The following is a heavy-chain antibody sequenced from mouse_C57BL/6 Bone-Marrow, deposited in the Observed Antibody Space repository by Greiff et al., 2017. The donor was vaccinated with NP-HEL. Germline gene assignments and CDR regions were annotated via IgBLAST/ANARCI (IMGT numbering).Heavy chain of an antibody. V-gene: IGHV1-69*01. Sequence: QVQLQQSGAELVMPGASVKLSCKASGYTFTSYWMHWVKQRPGQGLEWIGEIDPSDSYTNYNQKFKGKSTLTVDKSSSTAYMQLSSLTSEDSAVYFCARETYYSNYYWGQGTTLTVSS. D-gene: IGHD2-5*01. CDR2: IDPSDSYT. CDR3: ARETYYSNYY. J-gene: IGHJ2*01. CDR1: GYTFTSYW.